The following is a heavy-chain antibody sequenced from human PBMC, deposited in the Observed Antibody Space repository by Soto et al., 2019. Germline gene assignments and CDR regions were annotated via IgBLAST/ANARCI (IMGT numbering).Heavy chain of an antibody. J-gene: IGHJ4*02. D-gene: IGHD3-3*01. CDR3: ATGVIWIGYFTVDS. Sequence: SEKVSCKASVGCFGHSAINWVRQTPGQGLEWLGGFIPVYRTLNYAQKFQGRVTITADESTGTAYMALSSLASNDTAVYYCATGVIWIGYFTVDSWGQGTRVTVSS. CDR2: FIPVYRTL. CDR1: VGCFGHSA. V-gene: IGHV1-69*13.